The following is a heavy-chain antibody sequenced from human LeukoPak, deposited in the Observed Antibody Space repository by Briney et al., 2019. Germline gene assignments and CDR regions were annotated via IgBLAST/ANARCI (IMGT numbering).Heavy chain of an antibody. CDR1: GYTFTSYA. D-gene: IGHD3-16*01. V-gene: IGHV7-4-1*02. CDR3: ARVGSNTFGGVMLPNDY. Sequence: ASVKVSCKASGYTFTSYAMNWVRQAPGQGLEWMGWINTNTVNPTYAQGFTGRFVFSLDTSVSTAYLQISSLKAEDTAVYYCARVGSNTFGGVMLPNDYWGQGTLVTVSS. J-gene: IGHJ4*02. CDR2: INTNTVNP.